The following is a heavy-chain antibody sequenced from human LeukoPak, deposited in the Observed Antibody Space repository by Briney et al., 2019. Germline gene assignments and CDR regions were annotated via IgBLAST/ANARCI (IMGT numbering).Heavy chain of an antibody. Sequence: SETLSLTCAVYGGSFSGYYWSWIRQPPGKGLEWIGEINHSGSTNYNPSLKSRVTISVDTSKNQFSLKLSSVTAADTAVYYCARVRYSSGSYYMRYYFDYWGQGTLVTVSS. J-gene: IGHJ4*02. CDR3: ARVRYSSGSYYMRYYFDY. V-gene: IGHV4-34*01. CDR1: GGSFSGYY. D-gene: IGHD3-10*01. CDR2: INHSGST.